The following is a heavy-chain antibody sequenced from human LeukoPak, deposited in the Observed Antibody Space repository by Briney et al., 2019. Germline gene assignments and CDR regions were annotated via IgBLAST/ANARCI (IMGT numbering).Heavy chain of an antibody. D-gene: IGHD2-15*01. V-gene: IGHV3-23*01. CDR3: AKGKGAATRARFAP. CDR2: ILGSGDGT. J-gene: IGHJ5*02. Sequence: GGSLRLSCAASGFTFNNFAMTWVRQAPGKGLEWVSSILGSGDGTSYVDSVKGRFTISRDNFKNTMYLQMNSLRAEDTALYYCAKGKGAATRARFAPWGQGSLVTVSS. CDR1: GFTFNNFA.